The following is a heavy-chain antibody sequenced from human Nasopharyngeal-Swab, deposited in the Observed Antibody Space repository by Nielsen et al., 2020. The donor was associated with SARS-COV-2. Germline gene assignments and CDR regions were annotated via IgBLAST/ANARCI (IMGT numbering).Heavy chain of an antibody. CDR1: GFNFSRFG. V-gene: IGHV3-23*01. CDR3: AKDLNSNFLNYMDV. D-gene: IGHD4-11*01. J-gene: IGHJ6*03. CDR2: ISASGVTT. Sequence: GESLKISCAASGFNFSRFGRGWVRQAPGKGLEWVSAISASGVTTYYADSVKGRFTISRDNSKSTQYLQMNSLRAEDTAAYYCAKDLNSNFLNYMDVWGKGTTVSVSS.